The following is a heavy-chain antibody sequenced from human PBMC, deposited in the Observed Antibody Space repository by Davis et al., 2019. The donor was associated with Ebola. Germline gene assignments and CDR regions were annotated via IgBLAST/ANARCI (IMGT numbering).Heavy chain of an antibody. Sequence: ASAKVFCKTSGYNFNRYGISWVRQVPGQGLEWMGWISGYDGVTKYSEKYEGRITLTTETSTSTAYMEVRSLTSDDTALYYCARDGLVPDAIRRGFDPWGQGMLVTVSS. CDR3: ARDGLVPDAIRRGFDP. J-gene: IGHJ5*02. V-gene: IGHV1-18*01. D-gene: IGHD2-2*01. CDR1: GYNFNRYG. CDR2: ISGYDGVT.